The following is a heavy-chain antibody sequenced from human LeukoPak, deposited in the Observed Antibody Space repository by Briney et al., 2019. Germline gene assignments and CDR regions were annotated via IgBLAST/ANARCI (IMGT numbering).Heavy chain of an antibody. CDR3: AKDHVLYSSSWLFDY. J-gene: IGHJ4*02. Sequence: GGSLRLSCAASGFTFSSYAMSWVRQAPGKGLEWVSAISGSGGSTYYADSVKGRFTISRDNSKNTLYLQMNSLRAEDTAVYYCAKDHVLYSSSWLFDYWGQGTLVTVSS. D-gene: IGHD6-13*01. CDR2: ISGSGGST. CDR1: GFTFSSYA. V-gene: IGHV3-23*01.